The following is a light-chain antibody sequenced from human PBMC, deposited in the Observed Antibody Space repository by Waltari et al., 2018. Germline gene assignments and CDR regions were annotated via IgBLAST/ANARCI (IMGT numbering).Light chain of an antibody. CDR2: DTS. CDR3: HQRSDWPLT. V-gene: IGKV3-11*01. J-gene: IGKJ4*01. CDR1: QYISTY. Sequence: EIVLTQSPSTLSLSPGERATLSCRASQYISTYLAWYQQKPGQAPRLLIYDTSKRATGITARFSGSRSGTGFTLTISSLEPEDFAVYYCHQRSDWPLTFGGGTKVEV.